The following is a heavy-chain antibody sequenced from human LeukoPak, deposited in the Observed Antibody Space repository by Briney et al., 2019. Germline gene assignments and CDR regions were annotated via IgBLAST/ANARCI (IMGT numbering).Heavy chain of an antibody. Sequence: GASVKVSFKASGITSTSYYIHWVRQAPGRGLEWMGNINPSGTITTYAPKYQGRVTVTKDTSTNTVYMELSSLRSDDTAVYYCALIAPPHNWGQGTLVTVSS. CDR1: GITSTSYY. D-gene: IGHD6-13*01. CDR3: ALIAPPHN. J-gene: IGHJ4*02. CDR2: INPSGTIT. V-gene: IGHV1-46*01.